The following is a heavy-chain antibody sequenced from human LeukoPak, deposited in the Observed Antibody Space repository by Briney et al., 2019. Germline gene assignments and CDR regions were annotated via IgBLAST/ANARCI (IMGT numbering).Heavy chain of an antibody. J-gene: IGHJ4*02. Sequence: ASVKVSCKASVYTFTTYYMHWVRQAPGQGLEWMGWINPNSGGTNYAQKFQGRVTMTRDTSISTAYMELNRLRSDDTAVYYCARDGVVTSNGNYWGQGTLVTVSS. CDR1: VYTFTTYY. V-gene: IGHV1-2*02. CDR3: ARDGVVTSNGNY. CDR2: INPNSGGT. D-gene: IGHD3-3*01.